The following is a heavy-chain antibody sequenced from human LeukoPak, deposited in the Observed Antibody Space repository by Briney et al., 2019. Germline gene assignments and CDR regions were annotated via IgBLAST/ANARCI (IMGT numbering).Heavy chain of an antibody. D-gene: IGHD2-21*02. CDR1: GYSISSGYY. Sequence: NPSETLSLTCAVSGYSISSGYYWGWIRPSPGKGLEWIGSLSHSGTTYYIPSLESRVIISGDTSKNHFSLKLNSVTAADTAVYYCASHLVFVVVAATMDAFDIWGQGTMVTVSS. V-gene: IGHV4-38-2*01. CDR2: LSHSGTT. CDR3: ASHLVFVVVAATMDAFDI. J-gene: IGHJ3*02.